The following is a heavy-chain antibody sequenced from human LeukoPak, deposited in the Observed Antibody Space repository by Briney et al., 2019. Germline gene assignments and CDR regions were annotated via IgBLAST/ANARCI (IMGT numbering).Heavy chain of an antibody. CDR3: ARPPYSSGGSTSYYYSDYMDV. CDR1: GGTFSSYA. Sequence: GSSVKVSCKASGGTFSSYAVTWVRQAPGQGREWMAGIIPIFGTADYAQKFQGRVTIAADESTSTAYTELSSLRSEDTAVYYCARPPYSSGGSTSYYYSDYMDVWGTGTRSPSP. V-gene: IGHV1-69*01. CDR2: IIPIFGTA. D-gene: IGHD6-19*01. J-gene: IGHJ6*03.